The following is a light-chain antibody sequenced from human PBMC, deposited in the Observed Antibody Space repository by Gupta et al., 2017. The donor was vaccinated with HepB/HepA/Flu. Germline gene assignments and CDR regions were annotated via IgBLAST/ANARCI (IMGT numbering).Light chain of an antibody. V-gene: IGKV1-5*03. Sequence: DIQMTQFPSTLSASAGDRVTITCRASQRINARLAWYQQKPGQAPKFLIYKASSLESGVPSRFSGSGSGTEFTLTISSLQPDDFATYYCQQYNSYSLTFGQGTKVDIK. CDR1: QRINAR. CDR3: QQYNSYSLT. J-gene: IGKJ1*01. CDR2: KAS.